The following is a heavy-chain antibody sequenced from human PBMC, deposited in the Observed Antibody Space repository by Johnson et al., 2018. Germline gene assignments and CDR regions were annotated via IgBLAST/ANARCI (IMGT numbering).Heavy chain of an antibody. J-gene: IGHJ3*02. Sequence: VQLVESGGGLVQPGRSLRLSCTASGFTFGDYAMSWFRQAPGKGLEWVGFIRSKAYGGTTEYAASVQGRFTISRDDSKSIAYLQMNSLKTEDTAVSYCTRGDRDSSGWYLATFEIWGQGTMVTVSS. V-gene: IGHV3-49*03. CDR2: IRSKAYGGTT. D-gene: IGHD6-19*01. CDR3: TRGDRDSSGWYLATFEI. CDR1: GFTFGDYA.